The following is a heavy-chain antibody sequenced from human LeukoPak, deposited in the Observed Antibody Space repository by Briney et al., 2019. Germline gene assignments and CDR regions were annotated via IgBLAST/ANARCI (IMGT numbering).Heavy chain of an antibody. CDR3: ARGGILGGDFWSGYYSYYYYGMDV. CDR1: GYTFTSYD. CDR2: MNPNSGNT. J-gene: IGHJ6*02. Sequence: ASVKVSCEASGYTFTSYDINWVRQATGQGLEWMGWMNPNSGNTGYAQKFQGRVTMTRNTSISTAYMELSSLRSEDTAVYYCARGGILGGDFWSGYYSYYYYGMDVWGQGTTVTVSS. D-gene: IGHD3-3*01. V-gene: IGHV1-8*01.